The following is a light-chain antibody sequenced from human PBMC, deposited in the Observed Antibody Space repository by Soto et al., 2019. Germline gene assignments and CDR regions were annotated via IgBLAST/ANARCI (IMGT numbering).Light chain of an antibody. CDR2: EVS. CDR1: SSDVGGYSY. CDR3: SSFSSITREV. V-gene: IGLV2-14*01. Sequence: QPVLTQPASVSGSPGQSITISCTGTSSDVGGYSYVSWYQQHPGKTPKLMIYEVSNRPSGVSHRFSGSKSGNTASLTISGLQTEDEADYYCSSFSSITREVFGGGTQLTVL. J-gene: IGLJ2*01.